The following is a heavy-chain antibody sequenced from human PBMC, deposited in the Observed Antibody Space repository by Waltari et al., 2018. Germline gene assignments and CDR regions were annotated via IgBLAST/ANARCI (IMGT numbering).Heavy chain of an antibody. Sequence: QVQLVQSGAEVKKPGSSVKVSCKASGGTFSSYAISWVRQAPGQGLEWMGGFIPNVGTANYAQKFQGRGTITADESTSTAYMELSSLRSEDTAVYYCARGLGYCSGGSCYASLRYYYYYMDVWGKGTTVTVSS. V-gene: IGHV1-69*12. CDR3: ARGLGYCSGGSCYASLRYYYYYMDV. J-gene: IGHJ6*03. D-gene: IGHD2-15*01. CDR1: GGTFSSYA. CDR2: FIPNVGTA.